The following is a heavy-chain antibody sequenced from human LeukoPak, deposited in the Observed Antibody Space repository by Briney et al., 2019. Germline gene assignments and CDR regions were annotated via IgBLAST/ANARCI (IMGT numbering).Heavy chain of an antibody. CDR1: GGSISSGSYH. Sequence: PSETLSLTCTVSGGSISSGSYHWSWIRQPAGKGLEWIGRIYTSGSTNYNPSLKSRVTISVDTSKNQFSLKLSSVTAADTAVYYCARDDRYGDFHLVWGKGTTVTVSS. CDR3: ARDDRYGDFHLV. D-gene: IGHD4-17*01. J-gene: IGHJ6*04. CDR2: IYTSGST. V-gene: IGHV4-61*02.